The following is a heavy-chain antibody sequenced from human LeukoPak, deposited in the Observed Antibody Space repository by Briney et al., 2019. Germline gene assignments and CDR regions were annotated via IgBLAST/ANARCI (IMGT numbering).Heavy chain of an antibody. CDR1: RYTFTPYG. D-gene: IGHD6-19*01. CDR2: ISAYNGNT. J-gene: IGHJ4*02. Sequence: GAPVKLSCKSSRYTFTPYGITWGREAPGHGLEWMGWISAYNGNTNYAQKLQGRITMTTDTSTSTAYMELRSLRSDDTAMYYCARQDSSGWYVLAPLDYWGQGTLVTVSS. CDR3: ARQDSSGWYVLAPLDY. V-gene: IGHV1-18*01.